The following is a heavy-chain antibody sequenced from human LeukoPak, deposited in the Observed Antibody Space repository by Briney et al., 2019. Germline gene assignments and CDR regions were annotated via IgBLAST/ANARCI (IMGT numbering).Heavy chain of an antibody. CDR3: AKDRVDTAMVLGYFQH. V-gene: IGHV3-23*01. CDR2: ISGSGGST. Sequence: GGSLRLSCAASGFTFSSYAMSWVRQAPGKGLEWVSAISGSGGSTYYADSVKGRFTISRDNSKNTLYLQMNSLRAEDTAVYYCAKDRVDTAMVLGYFQHWGQGTLVTVSS. D-gene: IGHD5-18*01. J-gene: IGHJ1*01. CDR1: GFTFSSYA.